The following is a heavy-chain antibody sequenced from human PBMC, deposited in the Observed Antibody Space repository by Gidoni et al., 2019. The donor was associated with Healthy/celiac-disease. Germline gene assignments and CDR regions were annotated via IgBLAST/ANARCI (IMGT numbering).Heavy chain of an antibody. V-gene: IGHV3-23*01. J-gene: IGHJ4*02. CDR3: AKARGMVRGVSFDY. CDR2: ISGSGGST. Sequence: EVQLLESGGGLVQPGGSLRLSCAASGFTLSSYAMSWVRQAPGKGLGWVSAISGSGGSTYYADSVKGRFTISRDNSKNTLYLQMNSLRAEDTAVYYCAKARGMVRGVSFDYWGQGTLVTVSS. D-gene: IGHD3-10*01. CDR1: GFTLSSYA.